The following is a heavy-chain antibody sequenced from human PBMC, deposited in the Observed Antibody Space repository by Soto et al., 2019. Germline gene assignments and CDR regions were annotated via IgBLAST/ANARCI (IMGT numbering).Heavy chain of an antibody. CDR2: IYYTGIT. CDR3: ARQVRSPSYFDY. CDR1: GASVSSGLYY. V-gene: IGHV4-61*01. J-gene: IGHJ4*02. Sequence: QVQLQESGPGLVRPSKTLSLTCPVFGASVSSGLYYWSWIRQPPGKGLEYIGYIYYTGITNYNPSLKSRVIISIDTSKNQFSLNLNSVTAADTAMYYCARQVRSPSYFDYWGQGTLVTVSS.